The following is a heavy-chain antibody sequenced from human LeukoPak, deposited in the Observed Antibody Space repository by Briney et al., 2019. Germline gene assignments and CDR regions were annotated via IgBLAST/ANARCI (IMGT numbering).Heavy chain of an antibody. D-gene: IGHD3-10*01. CDR3: ARDGGDSGEFDY. J-gene: IGHJ4*02. V-gene: IGHV3-48*01. CDR2: ISTSSIII. CDR1: GFSFNYYS. Sequence: GGSLRLSCAASGFSFNYYSMNWVRQAPGEGLEWLSYISTSSIIIHYADSVKGRFTISRDNAKNSLYLQMNSLRAEDTAVHYCARDGGDSGEFDYWGQGTLVIVSS.